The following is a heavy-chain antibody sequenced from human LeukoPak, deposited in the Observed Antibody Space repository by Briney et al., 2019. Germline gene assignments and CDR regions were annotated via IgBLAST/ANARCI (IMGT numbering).Heavy chain of an antibody. CDR3: ARASRYCSGGSCYILYYMDV. V-gene: IGHV1-2*02. D-gene: IGHD2-15*01. J-gene: IGHJ6*03. Sequence: GASVKVSCKASGYTFTGYYMHWVRQAPGQGLEWMGRINPNSGGTNYAQKFQGRVTMTRDTSISTAYMELSRLRSDDTAVYYCARASRYCSGGSCYILYYMDVWGKGTTVTISS. CDR1: GYTFTGYY. CDR2: INPNSGGT.